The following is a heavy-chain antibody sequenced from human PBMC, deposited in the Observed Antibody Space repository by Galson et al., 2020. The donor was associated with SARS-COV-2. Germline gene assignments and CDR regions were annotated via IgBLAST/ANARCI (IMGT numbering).Heavy chain of an antibody. CDR1: GGSISSSSYY. D-gene: IGHD3-10*01. CDR3: ARRADYYGSGSLDY. CDR2: IYYSGST. J-gene: IGHJ4*02. Sequence: SETLSLTCTVSGGSISSSSYYWGWIRQPPGKGLEWIGSIYYSGSTYYNPSLKSRVTISVDTSKNQFSLKLSSVTAADTAVYYCARRADYYGSGSLDYWGQGTLVTVSS. V-gene: IGHV4-39*01.